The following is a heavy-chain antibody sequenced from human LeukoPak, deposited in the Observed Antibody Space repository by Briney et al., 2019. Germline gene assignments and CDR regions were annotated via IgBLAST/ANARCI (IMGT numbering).Heavy chain of an antibody. CDR3: AKGRGYYYVIGAFDI. D-gene: IGHD3-22*01. CDR2: IYYTGNT. J-gene: IGHJ3*02. CDR1: GGAISYYY. Sequence: SETLSLTCTVSGGAISYYYWNWIRQPPGKGLEWIGYIYYTGNTNYNPSLKSRVTISVDTSKNQFSLKLSSVTAADTAVYYCAKGRGYYYVIGAFDIWGQGTMVTVSS. V-gene: IGHV4-59*12.